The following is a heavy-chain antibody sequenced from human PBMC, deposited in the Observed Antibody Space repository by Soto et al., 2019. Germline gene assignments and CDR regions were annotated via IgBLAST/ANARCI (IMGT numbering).Heavy chain of an antibody. Sequence: GGSLRLSCAASGFTFSSYWMHWVRQAPGKGLVWVSRINSDGSSTSYADSVKGRFTISRDNAKNTLYPQMNSLRAEDTAVYYCARVNEGYSYGYLGYNWFDPWGQGTLVTVSS. J-gene: IGHJ5*02. CDR2: INSDGSST. V-gene: IGHV3-74*01. D-gene: IGHD5-18*01. CDR1: GFTFSSYW. CDR3: ARVNEGYSYGYLGYNWFDP.